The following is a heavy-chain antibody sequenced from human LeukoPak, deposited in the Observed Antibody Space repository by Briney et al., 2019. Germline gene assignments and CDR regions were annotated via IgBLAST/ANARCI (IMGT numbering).Heavy chain of an antibody. Sequence: GGSLRLSCAASGFTFSTYGMSWVRQAPGKGLEWASAIRDTGDSTYYADSVKGRFTISRDNSKNTLYLQMNSLRAEDTAVYYCAKMIVVPAAALFDYWGQGTLVTVSS. CDR1: GFTFSTYG. J-gene: IGHJ4*02. V-gene: IGHV3-23*01. D-gene: IGHD2-2*01. CDR3: AKMIVVPAAALFDY. CDR2: IRDTGDST.